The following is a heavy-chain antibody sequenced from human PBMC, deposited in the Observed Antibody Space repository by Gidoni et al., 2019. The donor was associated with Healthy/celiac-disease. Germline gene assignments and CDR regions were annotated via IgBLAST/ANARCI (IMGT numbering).Heavy chain of an antibody. D-gene: IGHD2-2*01. J-gene: IGHJ3*02. CDR3: ARDRAGYCSSTSCYRDAFDI. CDR1: GFTLGDYG. Sequence: EVQLVESGGGVVRPGGSLRLSCAAPGFTLGDYGMSWVRQAPGKGLGWVSGVNWNGGSTGYADSVKGRFTISRDNAKNSLYLQMNSLRAEDTALYHCARDRAGYCSSTSCYRDAFDIWGQGTMVTVSS. V-gene: IGHV3-20*01. CDR2: VNWNGGST.